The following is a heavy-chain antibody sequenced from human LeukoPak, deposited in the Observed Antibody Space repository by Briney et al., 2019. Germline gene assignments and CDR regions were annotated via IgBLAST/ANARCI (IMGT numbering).Heavy chain of an antibody. CDR3: ARTRGSYYVDAFDI. D-gene: IGHD1-26*01. CDR2: INWNGGST. J-gene: IGHJ3*02. V-gene: IGHV3-20*04. Sequence: LSGGSLRLSCAASGFTFDDYGLSWVRQAPGKGLEWVSTINWNGGSTGYADSVKGRFTISRDNAKNSLYLQMNSLRAEDTAVYYCARTRGSYYVDAFDIWGQGTMVTVSS. CDR1: GFTFDDYG.